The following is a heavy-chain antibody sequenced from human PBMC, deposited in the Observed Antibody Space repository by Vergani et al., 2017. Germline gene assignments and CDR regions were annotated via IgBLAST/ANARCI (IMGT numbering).Heavy chain of an antibody. D-gene: IGHD6-19*01. CDR1: GFTVSSNY. V-gene: IGHV3-66*02. J-gene: IGHJ6*02. CDR2: IYSGGST. CDR3: ASDGLAVAGYYYGMDV. Sequence: EVQLVESGGGLVQPGGSLRLSCAASGFTVSSNYMSWVRQAPGKGLEWVSVIYSGGSTYYADSVKGRFTISRDNSKNTLYLQMNSLRAEDTAVYYCASDGLAVAGYYYGMDVWGQGTTVTVSS.